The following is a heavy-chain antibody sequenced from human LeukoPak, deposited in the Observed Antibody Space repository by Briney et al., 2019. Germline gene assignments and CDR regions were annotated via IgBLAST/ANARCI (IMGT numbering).Heavy chain of an antibody. CDR3: AKTLRYYDSSGYYFDY. J-gene: IGHJ4*02. CDR2: ISGSGGST. CDR1: GFTFSSYA. D-gene: IGHD3-22*01. Sequence: GGSLRLSCAASGFTFSSYAMSWVRQAPGKGLEWVSAISGSGGSTYYADSVKGRFTISRDNSKNTLYLQMNSLRAKDTAVYYCAKTLRYYDSSGYYFDYWGQGTLVTVSS. V-gene: IGHV3-23*01.